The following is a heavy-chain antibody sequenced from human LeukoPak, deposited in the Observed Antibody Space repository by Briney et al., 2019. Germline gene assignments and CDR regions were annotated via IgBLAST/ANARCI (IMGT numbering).Heavy chain of an antibody. V-gene: IGHV4-39*01. CDR3: AKYEGGTMFDY. Sequence: PSETLSLTCTVSGGSISSIGHYWGWIRQPPGTGLKWIGSINYCWGTHYNPSLKSRVTIAVDTSRNQFSLRLRSVTAAETAVYYCAKYEGGTMFDYWGQGTLVTVSS. D-gene: IGHD2-15*01. CDR1: GGSISSIGHY. J-gene: IGHJ4*02. CDR2: INYCWGT.